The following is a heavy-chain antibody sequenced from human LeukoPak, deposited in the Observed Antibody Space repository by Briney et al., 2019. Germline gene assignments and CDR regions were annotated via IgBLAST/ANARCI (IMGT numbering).Heavy chain of an antibody. J-gene: IGHJ4*02. CDR2: IYSGGST. Sequence: GGSLRLSCAASGFTVSSNYMSWVRQAPGKGLEWVSVIYSGGSTYYADSVKGRFTISRDNSKNTLYLQMNSLRAEDTAVYYCARKAAAAGTRSADYWGQGTLVTVSS. CDR3: ARKAAAAGTRSADY. CDR1: GFTVSSNY. V-gene: IGHV3-53*05. D-gene: IGHD6-13*01.